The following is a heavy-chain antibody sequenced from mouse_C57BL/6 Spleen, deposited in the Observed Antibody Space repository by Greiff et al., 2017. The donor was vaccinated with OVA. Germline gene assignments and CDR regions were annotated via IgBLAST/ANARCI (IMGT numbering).Heavy chain of an antibody. Sequence: VKLQESGAELVKPGASVKLSCKASGYTFTSYWMHWVKQRPGRGLEWIGRIDPNSGGTKYNEKFKSKATLTVDKPSSTAYMQLSSLTSEDSAVYYCARYRGNGSSYDWYFDVWGTGTTVTVSS. CDR3: ARYRGNGSSYDWYFDV. CDR1: GYTFTSYW. J-gene: IGHJ1*03. D-gene: IGHD1-1*01. V-gene: IGHV1-72*01. CDR2: IDPNSGGT.